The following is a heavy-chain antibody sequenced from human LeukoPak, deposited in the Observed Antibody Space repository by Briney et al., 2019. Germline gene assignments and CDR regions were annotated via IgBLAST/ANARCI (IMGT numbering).Heavy chain of an antibody. CDR3: ARDSGSYLWYFDY. V-gene: IGHV4-39*02. J-gene: IGHJ4*02. Sequence: SETLSLTCTVSGGSISSSSYYWGWIRQPPGKGLGWIGSIYYSGSTYYNPSLKRRVTISVDTSKNQFSLKMSSVTAADTAVYYCARDSGSYLWYFDYWGQGTLVTVSS. D-gene: IGHD1-26*01. CDR2: IYYSGST. CDR1: GGSISSSSYY.